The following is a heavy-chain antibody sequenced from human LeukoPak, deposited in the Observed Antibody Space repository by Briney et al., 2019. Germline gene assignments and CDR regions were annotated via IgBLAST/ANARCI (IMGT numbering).Heavy chain of an antibody. CDR1: GYTLTELS. CDR2: FDPEDGET. D-gene: IGHD5-12*01. Sequence: ASVKVSCKVSGYTLTELSMHWVRQAPGKGLEWMGGFDPEDGETIYAQKFQGRVTMTEDTSTDTAYMELSSLRSEDTAVYYCATDREALSGYGLRFAFDIWGQGTMVTVSS. J-gene: IGHJ3*02. V-gene: IGHV1-24*01. CDR3: ATDREALSGYGLRFAFDI.